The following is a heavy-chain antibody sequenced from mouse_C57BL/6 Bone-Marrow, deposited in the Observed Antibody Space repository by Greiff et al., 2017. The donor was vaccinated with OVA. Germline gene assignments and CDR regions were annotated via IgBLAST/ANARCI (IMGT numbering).Heavy chain of an antibody. V-gene: IGHV1-50*01. CDR1: GYTFTSYW. J-gene: IGHJ3*01. CDR2: IDPSDSYT. Sequence: QVQLQQPGAELVKPGASVKLSCKASGYTFTSYWMQWVKQRPGQGLEWIGEIDPSDSYTNYNQKFKGKATLTVDTSSSTAYMQLSSLTSEDSAVYYCARPPQTAQFAYWGQGTLVTVSA. CDR3: ARPPQTAQFAY. D-gene: IGHD3-2*01.